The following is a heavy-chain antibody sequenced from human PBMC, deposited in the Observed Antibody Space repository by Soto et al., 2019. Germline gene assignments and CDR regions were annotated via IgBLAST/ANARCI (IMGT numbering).Heavy chain of an antibody. Sequence: QVQLVQSGAEVKKPGSSVKVSCKASGGTFSSYTISWVRQAPGQGLEWMGRIIPILGIANYAQKFQGRVTITADKSTSTAYMELSSLRSEDTAVYYCARMYCSSTGCSDAFDIWGQGTMVTVSS. CDR3: ARMYCSSTGCSDAFDI. V-gene: IGHV1-69*02. D-gene: IGHD2-2*01. J-gene: IGHJ3*02. CDR1: GGTFSSYT. CDR2: IIPILGIA.